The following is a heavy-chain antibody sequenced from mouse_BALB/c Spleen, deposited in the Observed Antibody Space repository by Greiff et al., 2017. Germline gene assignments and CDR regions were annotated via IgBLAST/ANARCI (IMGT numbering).Heavy chain of an antibody. CDR3: ARPLYYGNPWFAY. CDR2: INPANGNT. V-gene: IGHV14-3*02. J-gene: IGHJ3*01. Sequence: VQLKQSGPELVKPGASVKLSCKASGYTFTSYWMHWVKQRPEQGLEWIGRINPANGNTTSDPKFQGKATITADTSSNTAYLQLSSMTSEDTAVSYCARPLYYGNPWFAYWGQGTLVTVSA. CDR1: GYTFTSYW. D-gene: IGHD2-1*01.